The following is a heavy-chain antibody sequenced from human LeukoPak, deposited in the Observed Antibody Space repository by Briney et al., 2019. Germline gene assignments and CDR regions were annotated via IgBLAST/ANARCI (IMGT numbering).Heavy chain of an antibody. V-gene: IGHV3-74*01. J-gene: IGHJ3*02. Sequence: GGSLRLSCAPSGFIFSDYWFHWVRQTPGQGLVWVAAINRDGTGTSHADSVRGRFTVSRDNAKNTLYLQLNSLRADDTAVYYCARGGIMTTVTLDAFDIWGQGTMVTVSS. CDR1: GFIFSDYW. D-gene: IGHD4-17*01. CDR3: ARGGIMTTVTLDAFDI. CDR2: INRDGTGT.